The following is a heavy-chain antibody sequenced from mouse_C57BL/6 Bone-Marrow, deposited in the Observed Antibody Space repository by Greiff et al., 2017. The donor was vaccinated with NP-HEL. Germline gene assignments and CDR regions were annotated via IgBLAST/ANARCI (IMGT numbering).Heavy chain of an antibody. CDR3: TTSYYGNCLFAY. Sequence: EVKLMESGAELVRPGASVKLSCTASGFNIKDDYMHWVKQRPEQGLEWIGWIDPENGDTEYASKFQGKATITADTSSNPAYLQLSSLTSEDTAVYYCTTSYYGNCLFAYWGQGTLVTVSA. J-gene: IGHJ3*01. D-gene: IGHD2-1*01. V-gene: IGHV14-4*01. CDR2: IDPENGDT. CDR1: GFNIKDDY.